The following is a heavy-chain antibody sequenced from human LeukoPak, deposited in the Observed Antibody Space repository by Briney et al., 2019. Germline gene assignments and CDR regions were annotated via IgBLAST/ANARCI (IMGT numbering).Heavy chain of an antibody. J-gene: IGHJ4*02. CDR1: GFTFSTYW. D-gene: IGHD1/OR15-1a*01. V-gene: IGHV3-7*01. CDR2: INPGGGDK. CDR3: TRDNNNLFDY. Sequence: PGGSLRLSCAASGFTFSTYWMSWVRQAPGKGLEWVANINPGGGDKYYVDSVRGRFTISRDNAENSLYLQVNSLRAEDTAVYYCTRDNNNLFDYWGQGTLVTVSS.